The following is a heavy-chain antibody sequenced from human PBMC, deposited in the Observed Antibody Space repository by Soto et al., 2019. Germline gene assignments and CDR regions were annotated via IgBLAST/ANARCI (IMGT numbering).Heavy chain of an antibody. V-gene: IGHV4-39*02. CDR1: GCSPSSKSNH. D-gene: IGHD1-26*01. CDR3: AREGPPIRAHNPPKYFQQ. Sequence: ASETLSLTCTVSGCSPSSKSNHWGWVRRPPRKGLEWIGSVYYTGGTYYNPSLKSRVAISIDMSKNQFSLELSFVTAADTAVYYCAREGPPIRAHNPPKYFQQWGQGTLVTVSS. CDR2: VYYTGGT. J-gene: IGHJ1*01.